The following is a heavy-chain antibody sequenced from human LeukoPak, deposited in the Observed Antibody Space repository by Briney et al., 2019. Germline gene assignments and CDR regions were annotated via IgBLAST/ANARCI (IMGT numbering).Heavy chain of an antibody. V-gene: IGHV4-30-4*01. CDR2: IYYSGST. CDR3: ARERGRDGYNWVFDY. CDR1: GGSISSGDYY. J-gene: IGHJ4*02. D-gene: IGHD5-24*01. Sequence: SQTLSLTCTVSGGSISSGDYYWSWIRQPPGKGLEWIGYIYYSGSTYYNPSLKSRVTISVDTSKNQFSLELSSVTAADTAVYYCARERGRDGYNWVFDYWGQGTLVTVSS.